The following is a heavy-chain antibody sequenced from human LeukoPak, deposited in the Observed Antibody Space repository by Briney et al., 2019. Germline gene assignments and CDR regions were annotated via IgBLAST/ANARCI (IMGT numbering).Heavy chain of an antibody. CDR3: ARGGYCSSTSCYADAFDI. Sequence: PGGSLRLSCAASGFTFSSYSMNWVRQAPGKGLEWVSSISSSSSYIYHADSVKGRFTISRDNAKNSLYLQMNSLRAEDTAVYYCARGGYCSSTSCYADAFDIWGQGTMVTVSS. CDR2: ISSSSSYI. CDR1: GFTFSSYS. V-gene: IGHV3-21*01. J-gene: IGHJ3*02. D-gene: IGHD2-2*01.